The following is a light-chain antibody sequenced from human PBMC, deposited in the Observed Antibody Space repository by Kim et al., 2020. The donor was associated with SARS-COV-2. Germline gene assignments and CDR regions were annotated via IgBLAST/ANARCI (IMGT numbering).Light chain of an antibody. Sequence: AAVDDRVNITCRASQGISIAVAWYQQKPGKAPKLLFYDASSLESGVPSRCSGSGSGTDFTLTISSLQHEDFATYYCQQFNSYPPTFGGGTKVEI. CDR1: QGISIA. CDR2: DAS. V-gene: IGKV1-13*02. J-gene: IGKJ4*01. CDR3: QQFNSYPPT.